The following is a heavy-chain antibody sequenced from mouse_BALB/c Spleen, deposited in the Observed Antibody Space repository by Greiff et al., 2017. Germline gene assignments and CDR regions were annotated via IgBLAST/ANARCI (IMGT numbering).Heavy chain of an antibody. D-gene: IGHD2-10*02. CDR3: AREGRYGY. CDR1: GFTFSSYG. Sequence: EVKLVESGGGLAQPGGSLKLSCAASGFTFSSYGMSWVRQTPDKRLELVATINSNGGSTYYPDSVKGRFTISRDNAKNTLYLQMSSLKSEDTAMYYCAREGRYGYWGQGTTLTVSS. J-gene: IGHJ2*01. CDR2: INSNGGST. V-gene: IGHV5-6-3*01.